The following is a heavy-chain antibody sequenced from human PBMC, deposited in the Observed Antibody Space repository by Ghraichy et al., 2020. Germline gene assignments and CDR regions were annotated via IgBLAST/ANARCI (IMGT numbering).Heavy chain of an antibody. Sequence: SETLSLTCTVSGTSISSTNYFWSWFRQPAGKGLEWIGRISSSGSTDYTDSLKSLVTISLDTSNNQFSLKLTSVTAADTATYFCARDIILTSSPITGYFDSWGQGTLVTVSS. J-gene: IGHJ4*02. V-gene: IGHV4-61*02. CDR3: ARDIILTSSPITGYFDS. CDR2: ISSSGST. CDR1: GTSISSTNYF. D-gene: IGHD3-10*01.